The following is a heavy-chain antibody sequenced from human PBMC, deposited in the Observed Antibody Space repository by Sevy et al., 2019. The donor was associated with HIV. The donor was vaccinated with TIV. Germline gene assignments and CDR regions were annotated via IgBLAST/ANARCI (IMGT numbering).Heavy chain of an antibody. CDR3: ARDYFGSGTFYNGNFFDY. D-gene: IGHD3-10*01. J-gene: IGHJ4*02. CDR1: GYTFTSYA. CDR2: INAGNGNT. Sequence: ASVKVSCKASGYTFTSYAFHWVRQAPGQRLEWMGWINAGNGNTKYSEKFQGRVTITRDTSAGTAYMELSSLRSEDTAVYYCARDYFGSGTFYNGNFFDYWGQGTLVTSPQ. V-gene: IGHV1-3*01.